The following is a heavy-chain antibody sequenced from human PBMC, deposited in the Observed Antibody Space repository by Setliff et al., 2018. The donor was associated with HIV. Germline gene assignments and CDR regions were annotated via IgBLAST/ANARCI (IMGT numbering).Heavy chain of an antibody. CDR3: AHMYSSSWYLSPSEHFRH. CDR1: GFAFSTSGVA. CDR2: IYWNDDK. Sequence: SGPTLVNPTETLTLTCTFSGFAFSTSGVAVGWIRQPPGTALELLGIIYWNDDKRDRPSLKHRLTLSKDTARDQVVLTMTNMDPVDTATYYCAHMYSSSWYLSPSEHFRHWGQGTLVTVSS. J-gene: IGHJ1*01. D-gene: IGHD6-13*01. V-gene: IGHV2-5*01.